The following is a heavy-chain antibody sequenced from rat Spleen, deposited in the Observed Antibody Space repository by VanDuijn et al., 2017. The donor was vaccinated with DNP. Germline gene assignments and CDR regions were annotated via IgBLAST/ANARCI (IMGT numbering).Heavy chain of an antibody. J-gene: IGHJ3*01. V-gene: IGHV2-30*01. CDR3: VRDLINYGGYNWFAY. Sequence: VQLKESGPGLVQPSQTLSLICTVSGFSVADFNVHWVRQPIGKGLEWMGVMWTGGDTDFNSALTSRLRISRDTSKSQVFLKMNSLQTEDMGTYYCVRDLINYGGYNWFAYWGQGTLVTVSS. CDR1: GFSVADFN. D-gene: IGHD1-11*01. CDR2: MWTGGDT.